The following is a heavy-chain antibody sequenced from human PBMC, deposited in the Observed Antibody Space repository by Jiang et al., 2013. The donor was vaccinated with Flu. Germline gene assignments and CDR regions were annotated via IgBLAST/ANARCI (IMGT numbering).Heavy chain of an antibody. V-gene: IGHV1-69*01. Sequence: VQLVESGAEVKKPGSSVKVSCKASGGTFSSYAISWVRQAPGQGLEWMGGIIPIFGTANYAQKFQGRVTITADESTSTAYMELSSLRSEDTAVYYCARGLDIVVVPAAIPLDYYYYYMDVWGKGTTVTVSS. CDR2: IIPIFGTA. CDR3: ARGLDIVVVPAAIPLDYYYYYMDV. CDR1: GGTFSSYA. J-gene: IGHJ6*03. D-gene: IGHD2-2*02.